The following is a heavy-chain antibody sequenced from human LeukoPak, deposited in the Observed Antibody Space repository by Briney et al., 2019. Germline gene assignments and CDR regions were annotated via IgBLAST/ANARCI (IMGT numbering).Heavy chain of an antibody. D-gene: IGHD2-8*01. V-gene: IGHV3-33*01. CDR1: GFTFSSYG. J-gene: IGHJ6*02. Sequence: GGSLRLSCAASGFTFSSYGMHWVRQAPGKGLEWVAVIWYDGSNKYYADSVKGRFTISRDNSKNTLYLQMNSLRAEDTAVYYCAREGGYCTNGVCFPLGMDVWGQGTTVTVSS. CDR2: IWYDGSNK. CDR3: AREGGYCTNGVCFPLGMDV.